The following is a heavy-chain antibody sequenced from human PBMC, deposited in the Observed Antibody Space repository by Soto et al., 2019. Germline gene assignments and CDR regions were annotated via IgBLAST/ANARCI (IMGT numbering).Heavy chain of an antibody. V-gene: IGHV3-23*01. J-gene: IGHJ2*01. CDR2: LSGGGGST. CDR3: AKTHRAATWVTRYWYFDL. Sequence: GGSLRLSCAASGFTFGAFAMAWVRQRPGNGLEWVSSLSGGGGSTYYNNSVRGRFTISRDNSNSTLFLQMNNLRAEDTAVYFCAKTHRAATWVTRYWYFDLWGRGTLVTGSS. CDR1: GFTFGAFA. D-gene: IGHD5-12*01.